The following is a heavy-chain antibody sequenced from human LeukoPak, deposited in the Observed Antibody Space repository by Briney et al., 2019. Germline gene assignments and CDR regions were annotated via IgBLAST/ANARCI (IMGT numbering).Heavy chain of an antibody. CDR3: ARDRLLWLDY. V-gene: IGHV3-21*01. CDR2: ISSSSSYI. Sequence: GGSLRLSCAASGFTFSSYAMHWVRQAPGKGLEWVSSISSSSSYIYYADSVKGRFTISRDNAKNSLYLQMNSLRAEDTAVYYCARDRLLWLDYWGQGTLVTVSS. CDR1: GFTFSSYA. J-gene: IGHJ4*02. D-gene: IGHD3-10*01.